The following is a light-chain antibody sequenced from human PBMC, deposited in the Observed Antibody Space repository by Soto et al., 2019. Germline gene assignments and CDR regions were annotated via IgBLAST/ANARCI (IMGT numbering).Light chain of an antibody. CDR2: KTS. CDR3: QQYNTYPWT. J-gene: IGKJ1*01. CDR1: QSIFSW. V-gene: IGKV1-5*03. Sequence: DIQMTQSPSTLSASVGDRVTITCRASQSIFSWLAWYQQKPGKAPKVLIYKTSSLKSGVPSRFSGSGSGTEFTFTISSLQPDDFATYYCQQYNTYPWTFGQGTRVEIK.